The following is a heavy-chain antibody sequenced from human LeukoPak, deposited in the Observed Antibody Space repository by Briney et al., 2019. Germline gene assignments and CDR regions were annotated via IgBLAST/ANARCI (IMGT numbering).Heavy chain of an antibody. Sequence: GGSLRLSCAASGFTFSSYGMHWVRQAPGKGLEWVAVISYDGSNKYYADSVKGRFTISRDNSKNTLYLQMNSLRAEDTAVYYCAKDPTAYCGGDCYIDYWGQGTLVTVSS. V-gene: IGHV3-30*18. J-gene: IGHJ4*02. D-gene: IGHD2-21*02. CDR1: GFTFSSYG. CDR2: ISYDGSNK. CDR3: AKDPTAYCGGDCYIDY.